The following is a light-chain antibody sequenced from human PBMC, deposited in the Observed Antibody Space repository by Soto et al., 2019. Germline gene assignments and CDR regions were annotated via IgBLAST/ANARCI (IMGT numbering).Light chain of an antibody. V-gene: IGKV1-27*01. J-gene: IGKJ5*01. Sequence: DIQMTQSPSSLSASVGDRVTITCRASQDISVYLAWYQQKPGKVPKLLIYSASTLQPAVPSPFSGSGSGTDFTLTISSLQPEDVATYYCQKFNTAPLTFGQGTRLEIK. CDR2: SAS. CDR1: QDISVY. CDR3: QKFNTAPLT.